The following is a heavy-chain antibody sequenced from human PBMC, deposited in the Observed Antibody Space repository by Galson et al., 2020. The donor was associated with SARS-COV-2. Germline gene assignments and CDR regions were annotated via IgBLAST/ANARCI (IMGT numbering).Heavy chain of an antibody. J-gene: IGHJ3*02. CDR3: ARTSGGTDAVDI. D-gene: IGHD1-1*01. Sequence: EALSLTCTVSGGSISSGGYYWSWIRQHPGKGLEWIGYIYYSGSTYYNPSLKSRVTISVDTSKNQFSLKLSSVTAADTAVYYCARTSGGTDAVDIWGQGTMVTFSS. CDR2: IYYSGST. V-gene: IGHV4-31*03. CDR1: GGSISSGGYY.